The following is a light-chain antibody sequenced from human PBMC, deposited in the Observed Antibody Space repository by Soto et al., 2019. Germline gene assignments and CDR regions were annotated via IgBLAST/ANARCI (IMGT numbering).Light chain of an antibody. V-gene: IGKV3-11*01. CDR1: QSVSSY. Sequence: EIVFTQSPATLSLSPGERATLSCRASQSVSSYLAWYQQTPGRAPRLLIYDASNRATGIPARFSGSGSGTDFTLTISSLEPEDFAVYDGQQRSNWPPITFGQGTRLENK. CDR3: QQRSNWPPIT. J-gene: IGKJ5*01. CDR2: DAS.